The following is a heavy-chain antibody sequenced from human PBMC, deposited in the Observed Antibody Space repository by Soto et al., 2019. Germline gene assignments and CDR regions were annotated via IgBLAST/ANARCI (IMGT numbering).Heavy chain of an antibody. J-gene: IGHJ3*02. V-gene: IGHV1-8*01. D-gene: IGHD3-22*01. CDR1: GYTFTSYD. Sequence: ASVKVSCKASGYTFTSYDINWVRQATGQGLEWMGWMNPNSGNTGYAQKFQGRVTMTRNTSISTAYMELSSLRSEDTAVYYCARDAVSSGPIRDAFDIWGQGTMVTVSS. CDR2: MNPNSGNT. CDR3: ARDAVSSGPIRDAFDI.